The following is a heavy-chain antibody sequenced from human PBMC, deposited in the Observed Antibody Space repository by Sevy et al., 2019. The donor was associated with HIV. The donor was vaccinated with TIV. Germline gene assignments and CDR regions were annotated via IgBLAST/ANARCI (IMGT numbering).Heavy chain of an antibody. CDR3: AIDIAAPGIDHY. D-gene: IGHD6-13*01. CDR1: GLAFSRYA. Sequence: GGSLRLSCAASGLAFSRYAMSWVRQAPGKGLEWVSTISNSGVNIYYADSVKGRFTVSRNNCKNTLYLQMNSQRVEDAAIFYCAIDIAAPGIDHYWGQGTLVTVSS. CDR2: ISNSGVNI. J-gene: IGHJ4*02. V-gene: IGHV3-23*01.